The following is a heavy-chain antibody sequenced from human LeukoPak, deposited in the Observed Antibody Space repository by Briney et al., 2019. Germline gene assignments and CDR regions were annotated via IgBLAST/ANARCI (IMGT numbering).Heavy chain of an antibody. CDR1: GYTFTSYD. J-gene: IGHJ4*02. V-gene: IGHV1-8*01. CDR3: ARGRDYDGPEVDY. D-gene: IGHD3-22*01. CDR2: MNPNSGNT. Sequence: GASVKVSCKASGYTFTSYDINLVRQATGQGLEWMGWMNPNSGNTGYAQKFQGRVTMTRNTSISTAYMELSSLRSEDTAVYYCARGRDYDGPEVDYWGQGTLVTVSS.